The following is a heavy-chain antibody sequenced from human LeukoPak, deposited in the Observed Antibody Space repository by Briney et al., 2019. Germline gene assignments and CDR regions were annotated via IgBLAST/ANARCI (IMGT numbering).Heavy chain of an antibody. CDR1: GFTFSSYE. J-gene: IGHJ4*02. D-gene: IGHD5-18*01. CDR2: ISSSGSTI. Sequence: GGSLRLSCAASGFTFSSYEMNWVRQAPGKGLEWVSYISSSGSTIYYADSVKGRLTISRDNAKNSLYLQMNSLRAEDTALYYCAKDVTAMVEDYFDYWGQGTLVTVSS. V-gene: IGHV3-48*03. CDR3: AKDVTAMVEDYFDY.